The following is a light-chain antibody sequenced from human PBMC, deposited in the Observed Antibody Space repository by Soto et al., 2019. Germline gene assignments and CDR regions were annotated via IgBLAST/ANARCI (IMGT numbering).Light chain of an antibody. V-gene: IGKV1-17*01. Sequence: DIPMTQSPSSLSASVGDRVTITCRASQGIRNDLAWYQQKSGRAPKRLIYGASSLESGVPSRFSGSGTGTEFTLTISSLQPEDFATYHCFQSNSYPLTFGQGTKLEI. CDR3: FQSNSYPLT. CDR1: QGIRND. J-gene: IGKJ2*01. CDR2: GAS.